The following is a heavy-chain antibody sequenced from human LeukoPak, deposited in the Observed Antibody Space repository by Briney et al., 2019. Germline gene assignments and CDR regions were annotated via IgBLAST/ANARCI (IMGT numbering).Heavy chain of an antibody. CDR2: IYNSGRT. J-gene: IGHJ4*02. Sequence: SETLSLTCTVSGGSISSYYWSWIRQPPGKGLEWIGDIYNSGRTNYHPSLKSRVAISVDTSKNQVALKLNSVTAADTAVYYCARGISRITNIGQGGYLDSWGQGTLVTVPS. CDR3: ARGISRITNIGQGGYLDS. V-gene: IGHV4-59*01. CDR1: GGSISSYY. D-gene: IGHD3-3*01.